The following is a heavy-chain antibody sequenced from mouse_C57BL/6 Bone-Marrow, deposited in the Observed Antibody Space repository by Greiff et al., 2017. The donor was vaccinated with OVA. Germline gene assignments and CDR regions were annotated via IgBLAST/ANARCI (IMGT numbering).Heavy chain of an antibody. D-gene: IGHD2-5*01. Sequence: VQLQQSGAELVKPGASVKLSCKASGYTFTEYTIHWVKQRSGQGLEWIGWFYPGSGSIKYNEKFKDKATLTADKSSSTVYMELSRLTSEDSAVYFCARHEDPYYINYGGYFDVWGTGTTVTVSS. CDR3: ARHEDPYYINYGGYFDV. J-gene: IGHJ1*03. CDR1: GYTFTEYT. V-gene: IGHV1-62-2*01. CDR2: FYPGSGSI.